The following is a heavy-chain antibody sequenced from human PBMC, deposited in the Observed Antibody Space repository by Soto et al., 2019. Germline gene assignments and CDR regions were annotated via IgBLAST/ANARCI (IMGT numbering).Heavy chain of an antibody. J-gene: IGHJ4*02. V-gene: IGHV5-51*01. CDR2: IYPGDSDT. CDR3: ARHQGARDSSGYELDY. Sequence: ESLKISCKGSGYRFTSYWIGWVRQMPGKGLEWMGIIYPGDSDTRYSPSFQGQVTISADKSISTAYLQWSSLKASDTAMYYCARHQGARDSSGYELDYWGQGTLVTVSS. CDR1: GYRFTSYW. D-gene: IGHD3-22*01.